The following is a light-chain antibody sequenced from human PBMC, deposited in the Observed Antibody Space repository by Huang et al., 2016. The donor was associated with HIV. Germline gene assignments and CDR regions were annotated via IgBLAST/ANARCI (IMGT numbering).Light chain of an antibody. J-gene: IGKJ1*01. Sequence: MTQSPPSLSASIGDRVTLTCRASRDISTFLAWYQQKPGKPPRRLIYAASILHSGAPSRFSGGGSGTNFTLTVSSLQPEDVANYYCQKYDSAPRTFGQGTKLEL. CDR3: QKYDSAPRT. CDR1: RDISTF. CDR2: AAS. V-gene: IGKV1-27*01.